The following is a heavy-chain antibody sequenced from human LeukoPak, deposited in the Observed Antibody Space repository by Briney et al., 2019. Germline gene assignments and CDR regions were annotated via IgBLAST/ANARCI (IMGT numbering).Heavy chain of an antibody. D-gene: IGHD6-19*01. V-gene: IGHV4-34*01. CDR1: GGSFSGYY. J-gene: IGHJ2*01. CDR3: ARVLEGSSGQHWYFDL. Sequence: SETLSLTCAVYGGSFSGYYWSWIRQPPGKGLEWIGEINHSGSTNYNPSLKSRVTISVDASKNQFSLRLSSVTAADTAVYYCARVLEGSSGQHWYFDLWGRGTLVTVSS. CDR2: INHSGST.